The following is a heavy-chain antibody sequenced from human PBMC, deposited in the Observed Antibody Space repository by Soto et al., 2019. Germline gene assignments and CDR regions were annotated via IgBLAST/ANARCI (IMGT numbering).Heavy chain of an antibody. D-gene: IGHD3-3*01. Sequence: LSLTCTVSGGSISSYYWSWIRQPPGKGLEWIGYIYYSGSTNYNPSLKSRVTISVDTSKNQFSLKLSSVTAADTAVYYCARIHYDFWSGYPHWFDPWGQGTLVTVSS. J-gene: IGHJ5*02. CDR3: ARIHYDFWSGYPHWFDP. CDR1: GGSISSYY. V-gene: IGHV4-59*01. CDR2: IYYSGST.